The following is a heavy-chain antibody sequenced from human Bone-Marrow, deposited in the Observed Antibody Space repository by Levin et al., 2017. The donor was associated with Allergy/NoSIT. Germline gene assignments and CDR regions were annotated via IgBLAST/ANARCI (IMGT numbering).Heavy chain of an antibody. Sequence: GGSLRLSCAGSGFIFSSYAMNWVRQAPGKGLEWVAIISNDGSHKYYADSLKGRLTISRDNSKNTLFLQMNSLRAEDTAIYYCAKVGPMWFGEFDHIKYYMDVWGKGTAVTVSS. J-gene: IGHJ6*04. CDR1: GFIFSSYA. V-gene: IGHV3-30*18. CDR3: AKVGPMWFGEFDHIKYYMDV. D-gene: IGHD3-10*01. CDR2: ISNDGSHK.